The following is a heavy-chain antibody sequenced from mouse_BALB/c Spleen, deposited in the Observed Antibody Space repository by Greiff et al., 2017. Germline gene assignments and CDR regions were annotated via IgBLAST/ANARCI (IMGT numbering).Heavy chain of an antibody. CDR2: ISYSGST. V-gene: IGHV3-2*02. D-gene: IGHD6-1*01. J-gene: IGHJ3*01. CDR3: ARTGYQPPATY. CDR1: GYSITSDYA. Sequence: VQLQQSGPGLVKPSQSLSLTCTVTGYSITSDYAWNWIRQFPGNKLEWMGYISYSGSTSYNPSLKSRISITRDTSKNQFFLQLNSVTTEDTATYYCARTGYQPPATYWGQGTLVTVSA.